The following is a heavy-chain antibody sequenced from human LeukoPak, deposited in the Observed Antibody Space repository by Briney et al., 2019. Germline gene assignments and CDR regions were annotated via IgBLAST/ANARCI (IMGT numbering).Heavy chain of an antibody. V-gene: IGHV4-34*01. D-gene: IGHD5-18*01. CDR1: GGSFSGNS. Sequence: SETLSLTCAVYGGSFSGNSWSWIRQPPGKGLERIGEINHSGSTNYNPSLKSRVTISVDTSKNQFSLKLSSVTAADTAVYYCARGSRSGYSYGYQIDYWGQGTLVTVSS. CDR3: ARGSRSGYSYGYQIDY. J-gene: IGHJ4*02. CDR2: INHSGST.